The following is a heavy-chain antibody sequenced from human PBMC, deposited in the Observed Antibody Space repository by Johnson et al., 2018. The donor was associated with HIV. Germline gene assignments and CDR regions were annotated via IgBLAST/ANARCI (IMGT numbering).Heavy chain of an antibody. CDR2: ISWNSGSI. Sequence: VQLVESGGGVVRPGGSLRLSCAASGFTFDDYAMHWVRQAPGKGLEWVSGISWNSGSIGYADSVKGRFTISRDNAKKSLYLQMNSLRAEDTALYHCARVTIFGVVIDHDAFDIWGQGAMVTVSS. D-gene: IGHD3-3*01. CDR1: GFTFDDYA. J-gene: IGHJ3*02. V-gene: IGHV3-20*01. CDR3: ARVTIFGVVIDHDAFDI.